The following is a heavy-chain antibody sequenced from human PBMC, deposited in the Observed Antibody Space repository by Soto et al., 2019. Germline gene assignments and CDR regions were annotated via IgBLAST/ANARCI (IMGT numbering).Heavy chain of an antibody. J-gene: IGHJ4*02. CDR2: IHPSNGVT. V-gene: IGHV1-2*04. CDR1: GYSFTGNS. Sequence: QVHLVQSGSEWKKPGASVNVSGKASGYSFTGNSIHWVRQAPGQGLEWMGLIHPSNGVTNYAQKFQGWVNMTRDTSPSTAYMAMSRLSYDAPAVYYCAIQRSGVGYWGQVTLVTVSA. CDR3: AIQRSGVGY. D-gene: IGHD2-15*01.